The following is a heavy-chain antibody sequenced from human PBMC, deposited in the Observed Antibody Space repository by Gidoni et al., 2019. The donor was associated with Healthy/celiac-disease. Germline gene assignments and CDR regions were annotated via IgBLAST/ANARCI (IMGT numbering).Heavy chain of an antibody. J-gene: IGHJ4*02. Sequence: EVQLVESGGGMVKPGGSVRLSCAASGFTFITYSINWVRQAPGKGLEWVSSISSSSSYIYYADSVKGRFTISRDNAKNSLYLQMNSLRAEDTAVYYCARYSGYDDYWGQGTLVTVSS. CDR1: GFTFITYS. V-gene: IGHV3-21*01. CDR3: ARYSGYDDY. CDR2: ISSSSSYI. D-gene: IGHD5-12*01.